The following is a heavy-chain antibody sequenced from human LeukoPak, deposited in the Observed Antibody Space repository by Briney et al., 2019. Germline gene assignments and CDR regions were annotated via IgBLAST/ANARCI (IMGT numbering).Heavy chain of an antibody. CDR1: GNAFTGNY. CDR2: INPNSGAT. Sequence: SVTLSFTSSGNAFTGNYIHWMRNAHAQGNEWKGWINPNSGATNSAHNFQGRVTMTRDTSISTAYMELSRLISDDTAVYYCARVGYNSSYYFDYWGQGTLVTVSP. J-gene: IGHJ4*02. V-gene: IGHV1-2*02. D-gene: IGHD6-13*01. CDR3: ARVGYNSSYYFDY.